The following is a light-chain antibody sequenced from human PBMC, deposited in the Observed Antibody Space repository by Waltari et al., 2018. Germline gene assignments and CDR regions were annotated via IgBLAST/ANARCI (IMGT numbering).Light chain of an antibody. CDR2: GAS. J-gene: IGKJ1*01. CDR3: QQSLSMPWT. CDR1: QDIRRY. Sequence: ASQDIRRYLNWYHQKPTKAPELLIYGASNLQYGVPSRFSASVSGANFTLTISGLQPEDFAIYYCQQSLSMPWTFGQGTRVDIK. V-gene: IGKV1-39*01.